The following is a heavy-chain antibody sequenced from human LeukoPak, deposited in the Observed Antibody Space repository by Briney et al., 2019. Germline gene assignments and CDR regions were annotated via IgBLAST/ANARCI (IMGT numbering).Heavy chain of an antibody. CDR1: GGSISSYY. V-gene: IGHV4-4*07. D-gene: IGHD4-23*01. CDR2: IYTSGST. Sequence: SETLSLTCTVSGGSISSYYWSWIRQPAGKGLEWIGHIYTSGSTNYNPSLKSPVTMSVDTFKNQFSLKLNSVTAADTAVYYCARSAHGGNAGVFDYWGQGTLVTVSS. CDR3: ARSAHGGNAGVFDY. J-gene: IGHJ4*02.